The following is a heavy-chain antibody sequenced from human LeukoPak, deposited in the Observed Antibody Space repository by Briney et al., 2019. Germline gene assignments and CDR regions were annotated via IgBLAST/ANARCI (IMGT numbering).Heavy chain of an antibody. CDR3: AISTWNFDY. Sequence: SETLSLTCAVYGGSFSRYYWCWSRQPPGKGLEWIGEINHSGSTNYNPSLKSRVTISVDTSKNQFSLKLSSVTAADTAVYYCAISTWNFDYWGQGTLVTVSS. D-gene: IGHD2-2*01. V-gene: IGHV4-34*01. J-gene: IGHJ4*02. CDR1: GGSFSRYY. CDR2: INHSGST.